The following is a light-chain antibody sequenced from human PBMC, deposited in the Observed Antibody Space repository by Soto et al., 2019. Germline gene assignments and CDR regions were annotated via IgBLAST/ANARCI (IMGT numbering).Light chain of an antibody. J-gene: IGKJ4*01. CDR1: QMVSTN. Sequence: ELLVTQAPSALSVSPGERFTPSSRVRQMVSTNLARYQQKPGHAPRRLIFGASSTATGIPGRFSGSGSGTEFTLTICSQQSEDFAAYYCQQYNNRPPLTFGGGTKVDI. CDR3: QQYNNRPPLT. V-gene: IGKV3-15*01. CDR2: GAS.